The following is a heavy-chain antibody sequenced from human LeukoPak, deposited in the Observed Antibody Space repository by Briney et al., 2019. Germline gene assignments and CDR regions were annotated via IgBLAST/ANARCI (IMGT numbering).Heavy chain of an antibody. V-gene: IGHV4-39*07. D-gene: IGHD5-18*01. CDR2: IFYSGST. J-gene: IGHJ4*02. CDR1: GGSISTSNYY. CDR3: ARGTLKVDTGIDY. Sequence: SETLSLTCTVSGGSISTSNYYWGWIRQPPGKGLEWFGNIFYSGSTYYSPSLRSRVTISLDTSRNQFSLKLNSVTAADTAVYYCARGTLKVDTGIDYWGQGTLVTVAS.